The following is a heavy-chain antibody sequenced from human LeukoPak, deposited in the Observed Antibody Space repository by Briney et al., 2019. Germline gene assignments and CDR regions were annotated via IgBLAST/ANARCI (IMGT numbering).Heavy chain of an antibody. Sequence: SVKVSCKASGGTFSSYAISWGRQAPGQGLEWMGGIIPFFGTANYAKKFQCRVKTTTDESTSTAYMELSSLRSEDTAVYYCARGDSSGYPFDYWGQGTLVTVSS. CDR2: IIPFFGTA. D-gene: IGHD3-22*01. CDR1: GGTFSSYA. V-gene: IGHV1-69*05. J-gene: IGHJ4*02. CDR3: ARGDSSGYPFDY.